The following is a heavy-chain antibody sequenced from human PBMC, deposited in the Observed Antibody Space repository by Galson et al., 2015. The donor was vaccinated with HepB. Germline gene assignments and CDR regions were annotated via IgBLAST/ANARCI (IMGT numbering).Heavy chain of an antibody. J-gene: IGHJ1*01. CDR3: ATRSGASGWYSYFQH. Sequence: SLRLSCAASGFTFSSYAIMWVRQAPGKGLEWVSGMSDNGDNTFYADSVKGRFTISRDIPKNTVYLQMNSLRVEDTAVYYCATRSGASGWYSYFQHWGQGTLVTVSS. V-gene: IGHV3-23*01. D-gene: IGHD6-19*01. CDR1: GFTFSSYA. CDR2: MSDNGDNT.